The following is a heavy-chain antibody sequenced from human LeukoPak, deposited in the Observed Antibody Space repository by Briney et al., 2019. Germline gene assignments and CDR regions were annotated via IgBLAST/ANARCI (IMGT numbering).Heavy chain of an antibody. D-gene: IGHD3-16*01. CDR1: GGSISSSSYY. V-gene: IGHV4-39*01. CDR2: IYYSGST. J-gene: IGHJ6*02. CDR3: ARHEPFGIDYYYYGMDV. Sequence: SETLSLTCTVSGGSISSSSYYWGWIRQPPGKGLEWIGSIYYSGSTYYNPSLKSRVTISVDTSKNQFSLKLSSVTAADTAVYYCARHEPFGIDYYYYGMDVWGQGTTVTVSS.